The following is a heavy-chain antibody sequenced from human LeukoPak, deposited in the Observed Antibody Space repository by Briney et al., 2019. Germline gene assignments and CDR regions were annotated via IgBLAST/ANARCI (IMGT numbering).Heavy chain of an antibody. CDR3: ARVLHKRNYDSSVYYGY. J-gene: IGHJ4*02. Sequence: PGGSLRLSCVDSAFTFSNYWMSWVRQAPGKGLEWVSYISSSSTTIYYADSVKGRFTISRDNAKNSLYLQMNSLRAEDTGVYYCARVLHKRNYDSSVYYGYWGQGTLVTVSS. D-gene: IGHD3-22*01. CDR2: ISSSSTTI. CDR1: AFTFSNYW. V-gene: IGHV3-48*01.